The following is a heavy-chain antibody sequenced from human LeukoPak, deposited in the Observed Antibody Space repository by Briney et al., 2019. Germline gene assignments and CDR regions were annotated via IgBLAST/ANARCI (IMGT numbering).Heavy chain of an antibody. V-gene: IGHV3-23*01. D-gene: IGHD6-19*01. J-gene: IGHJ5*02. CDR1: GFTFSNYD. Sequence: GGSLRLSCAASGFTFSNYDMSWVRQAPGKGLEWVSSISDSGGSTYYADSVKGRFTISRDNSKNTLYLEMTNLRAADTAVYYCAKDLSRAVAADWFDPWVQGSLVTVSS. CDR3: AKDLSRAVAADWFDP. CDR2: ISDSGGST.